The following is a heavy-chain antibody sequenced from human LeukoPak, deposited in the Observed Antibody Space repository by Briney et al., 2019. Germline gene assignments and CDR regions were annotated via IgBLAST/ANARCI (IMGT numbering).Heavy chain of an antibody. D-gene: IGHD3-3*01. CDR3: ARVGYYDFWSGYYPPFYYYGMDV. CDR1: GFTFSSYW. Sequence: GESLRLSCAASGFTFSSYWMSWVRQAPGKGLEWVANIKQDGSEKYYVDSVKGRFTISRDNAKNSLYLQMNSLRAEDTAVYYCARVGYYDFWSGYYPPFYYYGMDVWGQGTTVTVSS. V-gene: IGHV3-7*05. J-gene: IGHJ6*02. CDR2: IKQDGSEK.